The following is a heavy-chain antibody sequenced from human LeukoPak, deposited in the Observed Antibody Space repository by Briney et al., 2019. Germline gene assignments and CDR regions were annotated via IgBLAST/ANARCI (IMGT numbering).Heavy chain of an antibody. Sequence: GGSLRVSCAASAFTFSSYSMNWVRQAPGRGLEWVSSISSGSGVIFYADSVKGRFTISRDNAKSSLYLQMNSLRDEDTAVYYCARDPYSYDTSGPKPFDYWGQGTLVTVSS. J-gene: IGHJ4*02. CDR3: ARDPYSYDTSGPKPFDY. V-gene: IGHV3-21*01. D-gene: IGHD3-3*01. CDR1: AFTFSSYS. CDR2: ISSGSGVI.